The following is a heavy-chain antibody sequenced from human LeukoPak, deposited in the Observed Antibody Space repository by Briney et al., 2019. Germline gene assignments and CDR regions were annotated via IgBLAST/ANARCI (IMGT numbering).Heavy chain of an antibody. D-gene: IGHD2-15*01. Sequence: GGSLRLSCAASGFTFSNAWMSWVRQAPGKGLEWVSSISSSSSYIYYADSVKGRFTISRDNAKNSLYLQMNSLRAEDTAVYYCAVDPADCSGGSCYTHYFDYWGQGTLVTVSS. J-gene: IGHJ4*02. CDR1: GFTFSNAW. CDR3: AVDPADCSGGSCYTHYFDY. V-gene: IGHV3-21*01. CDR2: ISSSSSYI.